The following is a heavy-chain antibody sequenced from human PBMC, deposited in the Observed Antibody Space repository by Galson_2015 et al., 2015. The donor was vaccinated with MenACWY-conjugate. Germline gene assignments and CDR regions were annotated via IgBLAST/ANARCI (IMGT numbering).Heavy chain of an antibody. CDR1: GYTFTSYD. J-gene: IGHJ6*03. V-gene: IGHV1-8*01. CDR3: ARGGDYDILTGRYYYYMDV. CDR2: MNPNSGNT. Sequence: QSGAEVKKPGASVKVSCKASGYTFTSYDINWVRQATGQGLEWMGWMNPNSGNTGYAQKFQGRVTMTRNTSISTAYMELSSLRSEDTAVYYCARGGDYDILTGRYYYYMDVWGKGTTVTVSS. D-gene: IGHD3-9*01.